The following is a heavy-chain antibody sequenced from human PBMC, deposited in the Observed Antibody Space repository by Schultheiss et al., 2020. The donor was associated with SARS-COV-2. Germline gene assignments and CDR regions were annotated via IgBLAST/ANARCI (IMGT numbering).Heavy chain of an antibody. J-gene: IGHJ6*02. D-gene: IGHD3-3*01. CDR3: AKDSYDFWSGYTYYYYYYGMDV. V-gene: IGHV3-13*01. Sequence: GGSLRLSCAASGFTFSSYDMHWVRQATGKGLEWVSAIGTAGDTYYPGSVKGRFTISRENAKNSLYLQMNSLRAGDTAVYYCAKDSYDFWSGYTYYYYYYGMDVWGQGTTVTVSS. CDR2: IGTAGDT. CDR1: GFTFSSYD.